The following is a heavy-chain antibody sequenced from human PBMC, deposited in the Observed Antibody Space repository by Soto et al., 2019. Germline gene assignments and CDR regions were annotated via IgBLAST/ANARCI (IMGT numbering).Heavy chain of an antibody. CDR3: AKDQNSSGWWGDYYYGMDV. CDR2: ISYDGSNK. CDR1: GFTFSSYC. Sequence: QVQLVESGGGVVQPGRSLRLSCAASGFTFSSYCMHWVRQAPGKGLAWVAVISYDGSNKYYADSVKGRFTISRDNSKNTLYLQMNSLRAEDTAVYYCAKDQNSSGWWGDYYYGMDVWGQGTTVTVSS. J-gene: IGHJ6*02. D-gene: IGHD6-19*01. V-gene: IGHV3-30*18.